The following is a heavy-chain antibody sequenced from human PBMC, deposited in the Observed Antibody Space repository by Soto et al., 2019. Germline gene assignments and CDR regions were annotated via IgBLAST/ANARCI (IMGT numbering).Heavy chain of an antibody. CDR2: ISSSSSTI. Sequence: EVQLVESGGGLVQPGGSLRLSCAVSGFSFSSYSMNWVRQAPGKGLEWVSYISSSSSTIYYADSVKGRFTISRDNAKNSLYLQMNSLRAEDTAVYYCARVGHYYYMDVWGKGTTVTVSS. CDR3: ARVGHYYYMDV. CDR1: GFSFSSYS. J-gene: IGHJ6*03. V-gene: IGHV3-48*01.